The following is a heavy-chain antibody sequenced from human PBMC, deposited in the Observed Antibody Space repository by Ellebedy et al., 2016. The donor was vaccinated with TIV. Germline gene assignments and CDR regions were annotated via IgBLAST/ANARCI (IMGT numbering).Heavy chain of an antibody. J-gene: IGHJ6*02. D-gene: IGHD1-26*01. CDR2: IQPNSGDT. CDR3: ARESFHYYAMDL. Sequence: AASVKVSCKGSGYTFNGYDVHWVRQVPGQGLEWMGWIQPNSGDTRYAEKFQGRVTLTRDTSIGTAYMEMARLTSDDTAVYYCARESFHYYAMDLWGQGTTVIVS. CDR1: GYTFNGYD. V-gene: IGHV1-2*02.